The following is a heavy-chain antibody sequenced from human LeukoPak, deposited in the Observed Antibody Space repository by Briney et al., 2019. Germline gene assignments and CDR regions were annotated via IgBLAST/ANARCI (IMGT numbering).Heavy chain of an antibody. D-gene: IGHD2-21*02. CDR3: ARVGGSPYCGGDCYSLWFDP. J-gene: IGHJ5*02. CDR1: GGSISSGGYY. V-gene: IGHV4-31*03. Sequence: SETLSLTCTVSGGSISSGGYYWSWIRQHPGKGLEWIGYIYYSGSTYYNPSLKSRVTISVDTSKNQFSLKLSSVTAADTAVYYCARVGGSPYCGGDCYSLWFDPWGQGTPVTVSS. CDR2: IYYSGST.